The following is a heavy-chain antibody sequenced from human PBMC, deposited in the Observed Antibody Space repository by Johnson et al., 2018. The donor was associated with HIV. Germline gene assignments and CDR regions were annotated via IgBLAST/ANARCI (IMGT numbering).Heavy chain of an antibody. CDR1: GFTFSGSA. Sequence: VQLVESGGGLVQPGGSLKLSCAASGFTFSGSAMHWVRQASGKGLEWVGRIRSKANSYATAYAASVKGRFTISRDDSKNTAYLQMNSLRAEDTAVYYCAKAQAFRGAFDIWGQGTMVIVSS. J-gene: IGHJ3*02. D-gene: IGHD2/OR15-2a*01. CDR3: AKAQAFRGAFDI. CDR2: IRSKANSYAT. V-gene: IGHV3-73*02.